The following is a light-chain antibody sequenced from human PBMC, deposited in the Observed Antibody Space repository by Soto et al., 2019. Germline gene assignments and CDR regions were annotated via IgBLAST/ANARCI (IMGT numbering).Light chain of an antibody. CDR1: STDFVSYNR. J-gene: IGLJ1*01. CDR2: EAS. Sequence: QSVLTQPPSVSGSPGQSVTISCTGTSTDFVSYNRVSWYQQPPGTAPKLIIYEASNRPSGVPDRFSGSKSGNTASLTISGLQAEDEADYYCSSYTSSTPYVFGNGTKVTVL. CDR3: SSYTSSTPYV. V-gene: IGLV2-18*02.